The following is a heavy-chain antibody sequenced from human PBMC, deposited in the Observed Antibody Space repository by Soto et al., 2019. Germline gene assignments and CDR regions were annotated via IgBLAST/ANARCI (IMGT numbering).Heavy chain of an antibody. CDR3: ARETDTIFAVVLMYYGMDV. CDR2: TYYRSKWYN. Sequence: SQTRSLTCAISGDSVSSNSAAWNWIRQSPSRGLEWLGRTYYRSKWYNDYAVSVKSRITINPDTSKNQFSLQLNSVTPEDTAVYYCARETDTIFAVVLMYYGMDVWGQGTTVTVSS. D-gene: IGHD3-3*01. V-gene: IGHV6-1*01. CDR1: GDSVSSNSAA. J-gene: IGHJ6*02.